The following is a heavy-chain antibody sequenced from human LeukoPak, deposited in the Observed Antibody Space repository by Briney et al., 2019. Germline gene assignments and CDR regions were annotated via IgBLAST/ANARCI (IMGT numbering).Heavy chain of an antibody. Sequence: SETLSLTCAVYGGSFSGYYWSWIRQPPGKGLEWIGEINHSGSTNYNPSLKSRVTISVDTSKNQFSLKLSSVTAADTAVYYCARATGYYYGSGSIFDYWGQGTLVTVSS. J-gene: IGHJ4*02. D-gene: IGHD3-10*01. CDR3: ARATGYYYGSGSIFDY. CDR1: GGSFSGYY. V-gene: IGHV4-34*01. CDR2: INHSGST.